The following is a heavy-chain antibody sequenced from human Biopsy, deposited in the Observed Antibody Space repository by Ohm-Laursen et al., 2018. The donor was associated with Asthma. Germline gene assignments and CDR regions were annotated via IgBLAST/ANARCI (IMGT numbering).Heavy chain of an antibody. V-gene: IGHV1-18*01. D-gene: IGHD3-10*01. CDR3: ARAVDYSHYYGIDV. CDR1: GYTFNRGG. CDR2: ISVYNGNT. Sequence: SVKVSCKTSGYTFNRGGITWVRQAPGQGLEWMGWISVYNGNTKVAQKLQDRVTMITDTSTSTAYMELRSLRSDDTAVYFCARAVDYSHYYGIDVWGQGTTVTVS. J-gene: IGHJ6*02.